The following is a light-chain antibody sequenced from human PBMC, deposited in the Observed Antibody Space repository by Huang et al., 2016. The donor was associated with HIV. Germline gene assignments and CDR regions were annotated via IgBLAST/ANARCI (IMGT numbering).Light chain of an antibody. V-gene: IGKV1-27*01. CDR3: QKYDSAPRT. J-gene: IGKJ1*01. CDR2: VAA. CDR1: QVIGNS. Sequence: DIQMTQSPSSLSAFVGDTVTITCRASQVIGNSLAGYQQKPGRPPKLLIYVAATLESGVPSRYSGRGSGTDFTLAISNRQTEDVATYYCQKYDSAPRTFGQGTRV.